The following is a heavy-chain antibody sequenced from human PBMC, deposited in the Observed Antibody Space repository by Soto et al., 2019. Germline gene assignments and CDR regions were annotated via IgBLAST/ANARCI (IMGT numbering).Heavy chain of an antibody. D-gene: IGHD4-4*01. CDR2: ISSSSSYI. Sequence: GGSLRLSCAASGFTFSSYSMNWVRQAPGKGLEWVSSISSSSSYIYYADSVKGRFTISRDNAKNSLYLQMNSLRAEDTAVYYCARASPTYRKSTMTTVDYWGQGTLVTVSS. CDR3: ARASPTYRKSTMTTVDY. J-gene: IGHJ4*02. V-gene: IGHV3-21*01. CDR1: GFTFSSYS.